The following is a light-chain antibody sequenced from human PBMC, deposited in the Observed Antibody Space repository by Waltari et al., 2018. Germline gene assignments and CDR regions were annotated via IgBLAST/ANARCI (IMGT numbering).Light chain of an antibody. V-gene: IGLV2-14*03. CDR1: SRDIGGYVY. J-gene: IGLJ3*02. CDR2: DVI. CDR3: CSYTSASTLGV. Sequence: QSALTQPASVSGSPGQSITISCTGTSRDIGGYVYVSWYQQYPGKAPKLIIYDVIYRPSGVANRFLGSKSGNTASLTISGLQAEDEANYYCCSYTSASTLGVFGGGTKLTVL.